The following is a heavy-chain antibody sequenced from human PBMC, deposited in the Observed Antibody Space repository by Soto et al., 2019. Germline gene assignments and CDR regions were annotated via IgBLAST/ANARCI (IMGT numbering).Heavy chain of an antibody. CDR2: IYYSGST. V-gene: IGHV4-59*01. CDR3: ARDRGQNSSSWYPDLYYYYYMDV. D-gene: IGHD6-13*01. J-gene: IGHJ6*03. Sequence: PSETLSLTCTVSGGSISSYYWSWIRQPPGKGLEWIGYIYYSGSTNYNPSLKSRVTISVDTSKNQFSLKLSSVTAADTAVYYCARDRGQNSSSWYPDLYYYYYMDVWGKGTTVTVSS. CDR1: GGSISSYY.